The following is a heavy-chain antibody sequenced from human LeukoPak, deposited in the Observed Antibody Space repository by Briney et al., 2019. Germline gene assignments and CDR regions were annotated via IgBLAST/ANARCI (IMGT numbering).Heavy chain of an antibody. V-gene: IGHV3-7*02. Sequence: GDSLTLSCGASAFTFSSYGISWVRQAPGKGPEWVANINQDGSVKYYVDSVKGRFTISRDNAKNSLYLQMNSLRVEDTAVYYCARSIAPYYYDPSGYPHAFDLWGQGAMVTVS. CDR2: INQDGSVK. CDR3: ARSIAPYYYDPSGYPHAFDL. CDR1: AFTFSSYG. D-gene: IGHD3-22*01. J-gene: IGHJ3*01.